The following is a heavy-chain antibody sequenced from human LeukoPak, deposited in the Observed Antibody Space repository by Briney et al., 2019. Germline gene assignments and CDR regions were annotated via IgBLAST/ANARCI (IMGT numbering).Heavy chain of an antibody. J-gene: IGHJ6*02. Sequence: ASVKVSCKASGGTFSSYAISWVRQAPGQGLEWMGGIIPIFGTANYAQKFQGRVTITADESTSTAYMELSSLRSEDTAVYYCARVGNPYCSGGSCYSYYYYYGMDVWGQGTTVTVSS. CDR3: ARVGNPYCSGGSCYSYYYYYGMDV. D-gene: IGHD2-15*01. CDR1: GGTFSSYA. V-gene: IGHV1-69*13. CDR2: IIPIFGTA.